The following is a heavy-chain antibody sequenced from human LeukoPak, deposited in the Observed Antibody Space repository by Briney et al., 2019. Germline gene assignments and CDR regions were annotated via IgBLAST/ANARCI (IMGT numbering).Heavy chain of an antibody. Sequence: PGGSLRLSCAASGFTFSSYAMHWVRQAPGKGLEWVAVISYDGSNKYYADSVKGRFTISRDNSKNTLYLQMNSLRAEDTAVYYCARVGYSSSAWFDPWGQGTLVTVSS. D-gene: IGHD6-6*01. J-gene: IGHJ5*02. CDR1: GFTFSSYA. CDR3: ARVGYSSSAWFDP. V-gene: IGHV3-30-3*01. CDR2: ISYDGSNK.